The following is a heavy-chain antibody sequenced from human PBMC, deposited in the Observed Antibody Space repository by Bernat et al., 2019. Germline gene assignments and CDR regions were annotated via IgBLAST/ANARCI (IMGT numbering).Heavy chain of an antibody. CDR2: ISSSSSYI. Sequence: EVQLVESGGGLVKPGGSLRLSCAASGFTFSSYSMNWVHQAPGKGLEWVSSISSSSSYIYYADSVKGRFTISRDNAKNSLYLQMNSLRAEDTAVYYCARRLSSSWDYWGQGTLVTVSS. CDR1: GFTFSSYS. V-gene: IGHV3-21*01. J-gene: IGHJ4*02. CDR3: ARRLSSSWDY. D-gene: IGHD6-13*01.